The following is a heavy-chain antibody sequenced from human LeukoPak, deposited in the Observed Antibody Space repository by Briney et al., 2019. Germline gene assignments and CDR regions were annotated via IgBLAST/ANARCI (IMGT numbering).Heavy chain of an antibody. CDR2: ISGSGVST. V-gene: IGHV3-23*01. Sequence: GGSLRLSCAASGFSFIGYAMTWVRQAPGKGLECVATISGSGVSTFYANSVKGRFTISRDNSRNTVHLQMNSLRAEDTAIYYCAKGSRGYTNYYFDYWGQGTLVPVSS. CDR1: GFSFIGYA. J-gene: IGHJ4*02. D-gene: IGHD5-18*01. CDR3: AKGSRGYTNYYFDY.